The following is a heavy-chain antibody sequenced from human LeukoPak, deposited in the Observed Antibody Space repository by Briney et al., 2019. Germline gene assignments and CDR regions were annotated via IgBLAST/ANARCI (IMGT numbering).Heavy chain of an antibody. D-gene: IGHD6-19*01. CDR3: ARVYGTAVAPAGYFDY. Sequence: ASVKVSCKASGYTFTSYYMHWVRQAPGQGLEWMGIINPSGGSTSYAQKFQGRVTMTRDTSTSTVYMELSSLRSEDTAVYYCARVYGTAVAPAGYFDYWGQGTLVTVSS. V-gene: IGHV1-46*01. CDR2: INPSGGST. J-gene: IGHJ4*02. CDR1: GYTFTSYY.